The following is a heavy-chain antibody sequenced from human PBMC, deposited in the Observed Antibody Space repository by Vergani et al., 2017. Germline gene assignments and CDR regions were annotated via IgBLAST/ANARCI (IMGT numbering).Heavy chain of an antibody. Sequence: QVQLQESGPGLVKPSETLSLTCSVSGDSMNTYYWTWIRLPPGKGLEWIGYIYDSGDTKYNPSLKRRVTMSLDTSKNQFSLNLYSVTGADTAVYYCARGALWWLRENHSWGQGTLVTGFS. J-gene: IGHJ4*02. V-gene: IGHV4-59*01. CDR2: IYDSGDT. D-gene: IGHD2-21*01. CDR1: GDSMNTYY. CDR3: ARGALWWLRENHS.